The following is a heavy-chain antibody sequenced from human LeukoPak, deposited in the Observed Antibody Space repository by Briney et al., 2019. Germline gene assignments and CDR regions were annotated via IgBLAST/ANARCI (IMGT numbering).Heavy chain of an antibody. J-gene: IGHJ5*02. Sequence: GRSLRLSCAASGFTFDEYAFHWVRQAPGKGLEWVSGISWNSDTIGYADSVKGRFTISRDNAKNSLYLQMNSLRAEDTAVYYCARDPSSGWYLKGWFDPWGQGTLVTVSS. CDR1: GFTFDEYA. D-gene: IGHD6-19*01. CDR2: ISWNSDTI. CDR3: ARDPSSGWYLKGWFDP. V-gene: IGHV3-9*01.